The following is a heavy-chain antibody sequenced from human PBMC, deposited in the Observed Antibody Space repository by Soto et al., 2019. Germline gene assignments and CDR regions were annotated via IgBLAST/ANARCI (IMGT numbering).Heavy chain of an antibody. J-gene: IGHJ5*02. CDR2: INPYSGGA. D-gene: IGHD3-10*01. CDR1: GYTFTGYF. CDR3: ARVIRGAYYNSPLDT. V-gene: IGHV1-2*02. Sequence: ASVKVSCKASGYTFTGYFMHWVRQAPGQGLEWMGWINPYSGGADYAQSFQGRVTMTRDTSISTVYMELSRLRFDGTAVYYCARVIRGAYYNSPLDTWGQGTVVTVSS.